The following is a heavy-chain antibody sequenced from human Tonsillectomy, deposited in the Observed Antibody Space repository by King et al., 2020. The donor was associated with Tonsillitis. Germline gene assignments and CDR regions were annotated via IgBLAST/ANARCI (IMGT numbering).Heavy chain of an antibody. CDR3: ARVLSSSWYYFDY. J-gene: IGHJ4*02. Sequence: VQLVESGGGLVQPGGSLRLSCAASGFTFSDHYMDWVRQAPGKGLEWVGRTRTKANTYTTEYAASVKGRLTITRDDSKNSLYLQMNSLKNEDTAVYYCARVLSSSWYYFDYWGQGTLVTVSS. V-gene: IGHV3-72*01. CDR2: TRTKANTYTT. D-gene: IGHD6-13*01. CDR1: GFTFSDHY.